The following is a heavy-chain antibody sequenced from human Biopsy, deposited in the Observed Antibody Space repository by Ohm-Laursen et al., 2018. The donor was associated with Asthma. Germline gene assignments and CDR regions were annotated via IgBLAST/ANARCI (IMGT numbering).Heavy chain of an antibody. CDR1: GFTFSSYS. CDR2: ISSSSSTI. Sequence: SLRLSCAASGFTFSSYSMNWVRQAPGKGLEWVSYISSSSSTIYYADSVKGRFTISRDNAKNSLYLQMNSLRDEDTAVCYRARFKRGYSYGYAGVFDYWGQGTLVTVSS. D-gene: IGHD5-18*01. CDR3: ARFKRGYSYGYAGVFDY. V-gene: IGHV3-48*02. J-gene: IGHJ4*02.